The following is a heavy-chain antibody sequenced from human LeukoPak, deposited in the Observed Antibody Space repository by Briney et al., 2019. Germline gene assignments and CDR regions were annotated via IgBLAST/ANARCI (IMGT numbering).Heavy chain of an antibody. V-gene: IGHV1-46*01. CDR2: INPSGGST. CDR3: ARDWGCSSTICYGIYWYFDL. J-gene: IGHJ2*01. CDR1: GYTFTSYY. Sequence: GASVKVSCKASGYTFTSYYMHWVRQAPGQGREWMGIINPSGGSTSYAQKFQGRVTMTRDTSTSTVYMELSSLRSEDTAVYYWARDWGCSSTICYGIYWYFDLWGRGTLVTVSS. D-gene: IGHD2-2*01.